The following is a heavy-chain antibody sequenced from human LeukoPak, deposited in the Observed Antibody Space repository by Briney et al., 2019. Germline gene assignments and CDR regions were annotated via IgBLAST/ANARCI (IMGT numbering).Heavy chain of an antibody. CDR3: AREGYYYDSSGYYSTYFDY. CDR1: GFMFSSWW. J-gene: IGHJ4*02. D-gene: IGHD3-22*01. V-gene: IGHV3-74*01. CDR2: ISNDGSYI. Sequence: GGSLRLSCAASGFMFSSWWMLWFRRPPGKGLESVSHISNDGSYIVYADSVKGRFTISRDNAKNTLYLQMNSLRAEDTAVYYCAREGYYYDSSGYYSTYFDYWGQGTLVTVSS.